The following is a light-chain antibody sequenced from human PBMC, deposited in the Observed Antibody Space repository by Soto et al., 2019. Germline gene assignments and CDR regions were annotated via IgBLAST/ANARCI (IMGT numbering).Light chain of an antibody. Sequence: TVVTQSPATLSVSPGERATLSCWASQSVLRHLAWYQQKPGQAPRLLIYGASTMATGIPARFSASGSGTEFPLTISSLQSEDFAVYYCQQYNDWPTFGQGTKVDI. CDR3: QQYNDWPT. V-gene: IGKV3-15*01. CDR2: GAS. CDR1: QSVLRH. J-gene: IGKJ1*01.